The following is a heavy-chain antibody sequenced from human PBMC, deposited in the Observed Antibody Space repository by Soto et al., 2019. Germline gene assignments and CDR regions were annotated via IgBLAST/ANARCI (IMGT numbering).Heavy chain of an antibody. J-gene: IGHJ4*02. CDR2: IIPIFGTA. V-gene: IGHV1-69*13. CDR3: ADSRAPTYYYDSSGYAFEY. D-gene: IGHD3-22*01. CDR1: GGTFSSSA. Sequence: ASVKVSCKASGGTFSSSAISWVRQAPGQGLEWMGGIIPIFGTANYAQKFQGRVTITADESTSTAYMELSSLRSEDTAVYYCADSRAPTYYYDSSGYAFEYWGQGTLVPSPQ.